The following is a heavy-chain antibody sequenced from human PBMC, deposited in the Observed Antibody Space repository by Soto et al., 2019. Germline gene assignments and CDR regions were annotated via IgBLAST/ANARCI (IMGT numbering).Heavy chain of an antibody. CDR2: ISRSSSTI. CDR3: ARDGRDCSDGVCYFHH. Sequence: GGSLRLSCAASGFIFSSFGMNWVRQAPGEGLEWISYISRSSSTIYYADSVKGRFTVSRDNAKNSLYLRMNSLRDEDTAVYYCARDGRDCSDGVCYFHHWGQGTLVTVSS. CDR1: GFIFSSFG. V-gene: IGHV3-48*02. J-gene: IGHJ1*01. D-gene: IGHD2-8*01.